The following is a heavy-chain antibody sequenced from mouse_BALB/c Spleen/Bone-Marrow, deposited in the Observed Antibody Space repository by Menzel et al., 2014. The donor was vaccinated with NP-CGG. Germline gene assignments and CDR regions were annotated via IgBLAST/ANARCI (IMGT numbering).Heavy chain of an antibody. CDR3: ARSRGLYVYWYFDV. V-gene: IGHV1-69*02. Sequence: QVQLQQSGAELVKPGASVKLSCKASGYNFTSYWMNWVKQRPGQGLEWIGEIDPTDNYINYSQKVKGKGTLTVDKSSSTAYMQLSSLTSEDSAVYYCARSRGLYVYWYFDVWGAGTTVTVSS. J-gene: IGHJ1*01. D-gene: IGHD1-3*01. CDR2: IDPTDNYI. CDR1: GYNFTSYW.